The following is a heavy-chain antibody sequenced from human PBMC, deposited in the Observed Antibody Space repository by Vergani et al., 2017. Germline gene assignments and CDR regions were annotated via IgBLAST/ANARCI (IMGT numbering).Heavy chain of an antibody. CDR3: ARDQSPPSGDYVH. CDR2: IIPIFGTA. CDR1: GGTVSSYA. V-gene: IGHV1-69*01. D-gene: IGHD4-17*01. Sequence: QVQLVQSGAEVKKPGFSAKVSCKTSGGTVSSYAIIWVRQAPGEGVGWMGGIIPIFGTANYAQKFQGRASTNADESTSTAYMELSSLRAEDTAVYYCARDQSPPSGDYVHWGRGTLVTVSA. J-gene: IGHJ4*02.